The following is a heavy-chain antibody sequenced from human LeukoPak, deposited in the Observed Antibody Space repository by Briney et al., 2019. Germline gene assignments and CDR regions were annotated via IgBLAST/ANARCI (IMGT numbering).Heavy chain of an antibody. J-gene: IGHJ1*01. Sequence: PSETLSLTCTVSGGSISSGSYYWSWIRQPAGKGLEWIGRIYTSGSTNYNPSLKSRVTISVDTSKNQFSLKLSSVTAADTAVYYCARDSRSGSYKGFQHWGQGTLVTVSS. CDR1: GGSISSGSYY. CDR3: ARDSRSGSYKGFQH. V-gene: IGHV4-61*02. D-gene: IGHD1-26*01. CDR2: IYTSGST.